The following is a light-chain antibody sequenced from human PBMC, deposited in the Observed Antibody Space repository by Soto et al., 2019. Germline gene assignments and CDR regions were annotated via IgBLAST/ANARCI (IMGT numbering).Light chain of an antibody. CDR1: RDVGSD. V-gene: IGKV1-6*01. Sequence: TQMTQSPLSLSASVGEKIIITCRASRDVGSDVSWYQQKPVQAPKLVIYAASNLYTGVPSRFSGRRSGTEFTLTINSLQPEDFASYYCLQDYGDSWTFGQGTKVDIK. CDR3: LQDYGDSWT. J-gene: IGKJ1*01. CDR2: AAS.